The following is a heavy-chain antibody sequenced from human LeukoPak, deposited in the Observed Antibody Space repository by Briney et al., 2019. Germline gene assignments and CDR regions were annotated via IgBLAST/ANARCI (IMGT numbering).Heavy chain of an antibody. D-gene: IGHD7-27*01. Sequence: PSETLSLTCTVSGGSISSSSYYWGWIRQPPGKGLEWIGSIYYSGSTYYNPSLKSQVTISVDTSKNQFSLKLSSVTAADTAVYYCARQRLGMGQNRVDYWGQGTLVTVSS. CDR2: IYYSGST. CDR1: GGSISSSSYY. J-gene: IGHJ4*02. CDR3: ARQRLGMGQNRVDY. V-gene: IGHV4-39*01.